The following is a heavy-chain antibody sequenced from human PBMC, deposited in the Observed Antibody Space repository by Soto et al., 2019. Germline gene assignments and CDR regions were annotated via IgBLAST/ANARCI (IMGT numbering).Heavy chain of an antibody. Sequence: ASVKVSCKASGYIFTGFYIHWVRQAPGLGLEWMGSINPISGVTNFSQKFQGRVTMTRDTTITSAYSTGYMELSSLRSDDTSVYYCARTTAVRSFQAFDYWVQGSLVTVSS. D-gene: IGHD4-17*01. CDR2: INPISGVT. J-gene: IGHJ4*02. V-gene: IGHV1-2*02. CDR1: GYIFTGFY. CDR3: ARTTAVRSFQAFDY.